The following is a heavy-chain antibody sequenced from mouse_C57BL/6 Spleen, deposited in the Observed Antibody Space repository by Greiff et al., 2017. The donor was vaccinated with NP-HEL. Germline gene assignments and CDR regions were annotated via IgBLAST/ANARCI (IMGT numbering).Heavy chain of an antibody. Sequence: DVKLVESGGGLVKPGGSLKLSCAASGFTFSSYAMSWVRQTPEKRLEWVATISDGGSYTYYPDNVKGRFTISRDNAKNNLYLQMSHLKSEDTAMYYCASGEDAMDYWGQGTSVTVSS. CDR1: GFTFSSYA. V-gene: IGHV5-4*03. J-gene: IGHJ4*01. CDR2: ISDGGSYT. CDR3: ASGEDAMDY.